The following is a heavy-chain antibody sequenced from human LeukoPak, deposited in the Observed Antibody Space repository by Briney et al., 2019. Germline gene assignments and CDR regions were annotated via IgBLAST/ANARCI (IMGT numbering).Heavy chain of an antibody. CDR1: GFTYSSYA. Sequence: PGGSLRLSCAASGFTYSSYAMSWVRQPPGEGLEWVSAISGSGGSTYYADSVKGRFTISRDNSKNTLYLQMNSLRAEDTAVYYCAKVPHYDYVWGSYRPYFDYWGQGTLVTVSS. CDR2: ISGSGGST. CDR3: AKVPHYDYVWGSYRPYFDY. J-gene: IGHJ4*02. V-gene: IGHV3-23*01. D-gene: IGHD3-16*02.